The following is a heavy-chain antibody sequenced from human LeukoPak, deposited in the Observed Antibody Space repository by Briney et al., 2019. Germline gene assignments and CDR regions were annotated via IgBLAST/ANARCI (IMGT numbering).Heavy chain of an antibody. CDR3: ARDPAQYDFWSGYYRGYYFDY. CDR2: ISGSGGST. V-gene: IGHV3-23*01. CDR1: GFTFSSYA. D-gene: IGHD3-3*01. Sequence: QPGGSLRLSCAASGFTFSSYAMSWVRQAPGKGLEWVSAISGSGGSTYYADSVKGRFTISRDNSKNTLYLQMNSLRAEDTAVYYCARDPAQYDFWSGYYRGYYFDYWGQGTLVTVSS. J-gene: IGHJ4*02.